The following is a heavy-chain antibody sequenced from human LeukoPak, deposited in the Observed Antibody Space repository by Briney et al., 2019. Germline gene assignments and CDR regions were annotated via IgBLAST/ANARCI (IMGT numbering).Heavy chain of an antibody. CDR2: IRSKIYGGTA. CDR1: GFTFGDYA. Sequence: GGSLRLSRTASGFTFGDYAMTWVRQAPGKGLEWVGFIRSKIYGGTAEYAASVQGRFTISRDDSKGIAYLQMNSLKTEDTAVYYCTRDQTPYYWGQGTLVTVSS. V-gene: IGHV3-49*04. CDR3: TRDQTPYY. J-gene: IGHJ4*02.